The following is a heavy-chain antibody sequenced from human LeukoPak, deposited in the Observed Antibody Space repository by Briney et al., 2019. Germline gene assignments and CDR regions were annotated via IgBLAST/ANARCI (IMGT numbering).Heavy chain of an antibody. D-gene: IGHD2-2*01. CDR1: GFTFSSYS. Sequence: GGSLRLSCAASGFTFSSYSMNWVRQAPGKGLEWVSYISRSSSTIYYADSVKGRFTISRDNAKNSLFLQMNSLRVEDTAMYYCASLGGYCSATSCYDAYDVWGQGTLVIVSS. CDR3: ASLGGYCSATSCYDAYDV. CDR2: ISRSSSTI. V-gene: IGHV3-48*01. J-gene: IGHJ3*01.